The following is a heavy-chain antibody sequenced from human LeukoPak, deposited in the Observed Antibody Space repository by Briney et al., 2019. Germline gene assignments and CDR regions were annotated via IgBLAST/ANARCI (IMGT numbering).Heavy chain of an antibody. CDR1: GFTFSSHS. CDR2: ISSSSTI. Sequence: SGGSLRLSCAASGFTFSSHSMNWVRQAPGKGLEWVSYISSSSTIYYADSVKGRFTISRDNAKNSLYLQMNSLRAEDTAVYFCARDCRSTSCYHYWGQGTLVTVSS. D-gene: IGHD2-2*01. J-gene: IGHJ4*02. V-gene: IGHV3-48*01. CDR3: ARDCRSTSCYHY.